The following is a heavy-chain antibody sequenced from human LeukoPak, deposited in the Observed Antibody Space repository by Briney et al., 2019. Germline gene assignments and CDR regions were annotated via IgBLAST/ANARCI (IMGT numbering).Heavy chain of an antibody. Sequence: SETLSLTCTVSGSSISSYYWSWIRQPPGKGLEWIGYIYTSGSTNYNPSLKSRVTISVDTSKNQFSLKLSSVTAADTAVYYCATTYCYDSNAFDIWGQGTMVTVSS. J-gene: IGHJ3*02. CDR3: ATTYCYDSNAFDI. D-gene: IGHD3-22*01. CDR2: IYTSGST. CDR1: GSSISSYY. V-gene: IGHV4-4*09.